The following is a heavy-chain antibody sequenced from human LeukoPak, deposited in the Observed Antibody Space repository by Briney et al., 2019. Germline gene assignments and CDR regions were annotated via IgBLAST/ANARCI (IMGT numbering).Heavy chain of an antibody. Sequence: GGSLRLSCAASGFTFSSYAMHWVRQAPGKGLEWVAVISYDGSNKYYADSVKGRFTISRDNSKNTLYLQMNSLRAEDTAVYYCARVWSSGARVDYWGQGTLVTVSS. V-gene: IGHV3-30-3*01. CDR3: ARVWSSGARVDY. CDR1: GFTFSSYA. CDR2: ISYDGSNK. J-gene: IGHJ4*02. D-gene: IGHD6-19*01.